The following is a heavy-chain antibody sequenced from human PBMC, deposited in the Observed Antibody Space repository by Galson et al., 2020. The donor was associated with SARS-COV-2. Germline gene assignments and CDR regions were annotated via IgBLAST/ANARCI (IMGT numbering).Heavy chain of an antibody. V-gene: IGHV4-4*02. Sequence: SETLSLTCAVSGGSVSSGNWWSWVRQPPGKGLEWIGEIYHSGSTNYNPSLKSRVTISVDKSKNQFSLRLNSITAADTAVYYCARAPGRDDPLDIWGQGTMVTVSS. D-gene: IGHD3-10*01. CDR1: GGSVSSGNW. CDR2: IYHSGST. CDR3: ARAPGRDDPLDI. J-gene: IGHJ3*02.